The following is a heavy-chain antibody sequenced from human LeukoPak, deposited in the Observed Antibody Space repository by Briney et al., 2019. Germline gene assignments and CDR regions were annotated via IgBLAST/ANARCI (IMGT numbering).Heavy chain of an antibody. CDR3: VRVIGAPNYYYYMDV. D-gene: IGHD3-22*01. Sequence: SETLSLTCTVSGGSISSYYWSWIRQPPGKGLEWIGRIYTSGSTNYNPSLKSRVTMSVDTSKNQFSLKLSSVTAADTAVYYCVRVIGAPNYYYYMDVWGKGTTVTVSS. CDR1: GGSISSYY. V-gene: IGHV4-4*07. J-gene: IGHJ6*03. CDR2: IYTSGST.